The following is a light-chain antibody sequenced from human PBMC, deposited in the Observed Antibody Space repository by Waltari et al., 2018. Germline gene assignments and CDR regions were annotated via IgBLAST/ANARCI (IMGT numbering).Light chain of an antibody. J-gene: IGKJ4*01. Sequence: DIQMTQSPSSLAASVGDRVTITCRASQGISKFLAWFRQKPGKAPESLIYGASRLQSGVPSRVSGSGSGTDFTLTISSLQPEDFASYYCQQYKTFPLTFGGGTKVEIK. CDR2: GAS. V-gene: IGKV1-16*01. CDR3: QQYKTFPLT. CDR1: QGISKF.